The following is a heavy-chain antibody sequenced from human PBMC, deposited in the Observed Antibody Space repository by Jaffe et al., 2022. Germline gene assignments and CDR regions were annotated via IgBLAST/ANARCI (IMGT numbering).Heavy chain of an antibody. Sequence: QLQLQESGPGLVKPSETLSLTCTVSGGSISSSSYYWGWIRQPPGKGLEWIGSIYYSGSTYYNPSLKSRVTISVDTSKNQFSLKLSSVTAADTAVYYCAIYELDYYYYYYMDVWGKGTTVTVSS. CDR3: AIYELDYYYYYYMDV. CDR1: GGSISSSSYY. CDR2: IYYSGST. D-gene: IGHD1-1*01. J-gene: IGHJ6*03. V-gene: IGHV4-39*01.